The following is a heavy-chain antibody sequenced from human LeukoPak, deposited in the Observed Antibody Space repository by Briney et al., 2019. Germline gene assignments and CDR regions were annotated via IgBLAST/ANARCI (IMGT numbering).Heavy chain of an antibody. V-gene: IGHV4-61*02. Sequence: SETLSLTCTVSGGSIGSGSYYWSWIRQPAGKGLEWIGRIYTSGSTNYNPSLKSRVTISVDTSKNQFSLKLSSVTAADTAVYYCARVRGSSWYGVFDAFDIWGQGTMVTVSS. CDR1: GGSIGSGSYY. CDR3: ARVRGSSWYGVFDAFDI. D-gene: IGHD6-13*01. J-gene: IGHJ3*02. CDR2: IYTSGST.